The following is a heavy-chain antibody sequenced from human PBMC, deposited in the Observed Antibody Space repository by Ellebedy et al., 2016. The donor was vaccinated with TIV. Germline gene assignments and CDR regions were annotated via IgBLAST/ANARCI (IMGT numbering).Heavy chain of an antibody. Sequence: GESLKISXAASGFTFSSYAMHWVRQAPGKGLEYVSAISSNGGSTYYADSVKGRFTISRDNSKNTLYLQMSSLRAEDTAVYYCVKDLFWRGPYYYDSSGYFGYWGQGTLVTVSS. V-gene: IGHV3-64D*06. J-gene: IGHJ4*02. CDR2: ISSNGGST. CDR3: VKDLFWRGPYYYDSSGYFGY. CDR1: GFTFSSYA. D-gene: IGHD3-22*01.